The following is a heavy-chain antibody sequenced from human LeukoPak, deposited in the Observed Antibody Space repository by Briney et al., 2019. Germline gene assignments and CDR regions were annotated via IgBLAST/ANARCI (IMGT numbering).Heavy chain of an antibody. CDR2: VIPIFGSA. CDR1: GGTFTSHA. V-gene: IGHV1-69*13. D-gene: IGHD1-1*01. CDR3: AGTGHLELQNWFDP. Sequence: GASVKVSCKASGGTFTSHAISWVRQAPGQGLEWMGGVIPIFGSANYAEKFQGRVTIVADDSTSTVYMDLSSLRPDDTAVYYCAGTGHLELQNWFDPWGQGTLVIVSS. J-gene: IGHJ5*02.